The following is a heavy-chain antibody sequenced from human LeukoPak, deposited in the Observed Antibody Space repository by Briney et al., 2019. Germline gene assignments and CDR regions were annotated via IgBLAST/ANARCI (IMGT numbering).Heavy chain of an antibody. J-gene: IGHJ3*02. D-gene: IGHD3-10*01. Sequence: TSETLSLTCTVSGYSISSGYYWGWIRQPPGKGLEWIGSIYHSGSTYYNPSLKSRVTISVDTSKNQFSLKLSSVTAADTAVYYCARAITMVRGGAYRKFPGAFDIWGQGTMVTVSS. CDR3: ARAITMVRGGAYRKFPGAFDI. CDR2: IYHSGST. V-gene: IGHV4-38-2*02. CDR1: GYSISSGYY.